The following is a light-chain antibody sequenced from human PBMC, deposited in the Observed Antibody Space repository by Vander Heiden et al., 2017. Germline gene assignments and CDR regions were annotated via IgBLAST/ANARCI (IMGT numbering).Light chain of an antibody. CDR2: CHS. CDR1: SPNIGAGYD. J-gene: IGLJ3*02. Sequence: QSVLTQPPSVSGAQGQTVTISCTGSSPNIGAGYDVHWYQPLPGTAPLLLLYCHSNRPSGVPDRFSGSKYGTTASLPITWLQAEDEADYYCQSEDSSRSGWVFGGGTKLTVL. CDR3: QSEDSSRSGWV. V-gene: IGLV1-40*01.